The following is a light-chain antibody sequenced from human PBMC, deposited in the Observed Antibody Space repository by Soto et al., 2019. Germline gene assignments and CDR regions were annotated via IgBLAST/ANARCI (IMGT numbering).Light chain of an antibody. V-gene: IGKV1-5*01. CDR1: QSISSW. CDR2: DGS. J-gene: IGKJ4*01. CDR3: QQYNSYSFT. Sequence: DFQMTQSPSTLSTSVGDRVTITCRASQSISSWLAWYQQKPGKAPKLLIYDGSTLESGVPSRFSGSGSVTEFTLNISSLQPDDFATYYCQQYNSYSFTFGGGTKVEIK.